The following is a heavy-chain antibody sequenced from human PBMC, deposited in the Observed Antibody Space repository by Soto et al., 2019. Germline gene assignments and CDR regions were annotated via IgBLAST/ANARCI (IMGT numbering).Heavy chain of an antibody. CDR3: AKIAEAVAGTVYGY. Sequence: EVKLLESGGGLVQPGGSLRLSCAASGFTFSNFARGWVRQAPGNGLEWVSAIGGGGGSTFYADSVKGRFTVSRDNSKNTLYLHMNSPRVVDTAVFYCAKIAEAVAGTVYGYWGQGTLVTVSS. D-gene: IGHD6-19*01. J-gene: IGHJ4*02. CDR2: IGGGGGST. V-gene: IGHV3-23*01. CDR1: GFTFSNFA.